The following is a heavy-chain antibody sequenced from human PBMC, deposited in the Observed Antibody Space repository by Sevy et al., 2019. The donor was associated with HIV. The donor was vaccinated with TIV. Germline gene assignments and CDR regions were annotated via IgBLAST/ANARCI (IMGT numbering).Heavy chain of an antibody. CDR1: GFTFSSYG. J-gene: IGHJ3*02. V-gene: IGHV3-30*18. Sequence: GGSLRLSCAASGFTFSSYGMHWVRQAPGKGLEWVAVISYDGSNKYYADSVKGRFTIYRDNSKNTLYLQMNSLRAEDTAVYYCAKGFAPYSSSSVGWGAFDIWGQGTMVTVSS. CDR2: ISYDGSNK. CDR3: AKGFAPYSSSSVGWGAFDI. D-gene: IGHD6-6*01.